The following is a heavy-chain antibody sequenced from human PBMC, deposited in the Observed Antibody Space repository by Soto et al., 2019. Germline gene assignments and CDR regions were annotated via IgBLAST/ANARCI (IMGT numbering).Heavy chain of an antibody. CDR2: ISGSAVTT. V-gene: IGHV3-23*01. J-gene: IGHJ4*02. Sequence: GGSLRLSCAASGFPLSTYAMSWIRQTPEKGLEWVSAISGSAVTTYYADSVQGRFTISRDDSKNTLYLQMNSLRAEDTAIYYCAKASVWYPYFDSWGQGTLVTVSS. D-gene: IGHD6-13*01. CDR1: GFPLSTYA. CDR3: AKASVWYPYFDS.